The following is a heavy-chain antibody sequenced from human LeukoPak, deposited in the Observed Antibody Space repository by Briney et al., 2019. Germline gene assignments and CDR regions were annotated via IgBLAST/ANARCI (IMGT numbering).Heavy chain of an antibody. J-gene: IGHJ5*02. D-gene: IGHD3-3*01. CDR3: ARQGDFWSGSPLWFDP. V-gene: IGHV3-7*01. CDR2: IKQDGSEK. CDR1: GFTFSSYW. Sequence: PGGSLRLSCAASGFTFSSYWMSWVRQAPGKGLEWVANIKQDGSEKYYVDSVKGRFTISRDNAKNSLYLQMNSLRAEDTAVYYCARQGDFWSGSPLWFDPWGQGTLVTVSS.